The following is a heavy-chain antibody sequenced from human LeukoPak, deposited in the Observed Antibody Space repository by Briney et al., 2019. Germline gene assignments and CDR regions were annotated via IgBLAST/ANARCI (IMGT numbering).Heavy chain of an antibody. CDR3: ARDNSSPTKHSDYYYYGMDV. V-gene: IGHV3-23*01. Sequence: GGSLRLSCAASGFTFSSYAMSWVRQAPGKGLEWVSAISGSGGSTYYADSVKGRFTISRHNSKNTLYLQMNSLRAEDTAVYYCARDNSSPTKHSDYYYYGMDVWGQGTTVTVSS. D-gene: IGHD6-13*01. CDR1: GFTFSSYA. J-gene: IGHJ6*02. CDR2: ISGSGGST.